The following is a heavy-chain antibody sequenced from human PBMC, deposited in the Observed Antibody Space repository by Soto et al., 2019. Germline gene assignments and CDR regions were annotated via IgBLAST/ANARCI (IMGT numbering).Heavy chain of an antibody. V-gene: IGHV1-2*02. CDR3: ARGDYGTGGYPFPCFDY. CDR1: GYSFTGYY. CDR2: INPDSGAT. D-gene: IGHD2-8*02. Sequence: HEHLVQSGAEVKRPGASLKVSCKASGYSFTGYYIHWVRQAPGQGLEWMGWINPDSGATNYAQNFQGRVTLTSDMSISTASMDLTSLTSDDTAVYYCARGDYGTGGYPFPCFDYWGQGTLVIVSS. J-gene: IGHJ4*02.